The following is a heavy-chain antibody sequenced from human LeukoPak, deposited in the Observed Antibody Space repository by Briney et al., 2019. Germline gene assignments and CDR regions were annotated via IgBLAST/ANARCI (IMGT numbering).Heavy chain of an antibody. CDR1: GGSISSGSYY. CDR3: ARDRFEGNNWNDWGDFDY. V-gene: IGHV4-61*02. D-gene: IGHD1-1*01. Sequence: SETLSLTCTVSGGSISSGSYYWNWIRQPAGKGLEWIGRIYSSGSTNYNPSLKSRVTISVDTSKNQFSLKLSSVTAADTAVYYCARDRFEGNNWNDWGDFDYWGQGTLVTVSS. J-gene: IGHJ4*02. CDR2: IYSSGST.